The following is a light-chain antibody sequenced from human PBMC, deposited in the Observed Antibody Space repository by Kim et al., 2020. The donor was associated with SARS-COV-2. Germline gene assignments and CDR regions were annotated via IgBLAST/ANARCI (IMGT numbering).Light chain of an antibody. CDR3: QQYYSIPPT. Sequence: DIVMTQSPDSLAVSLGERATINCKSSQSVLYSSNNNNYLAWYQQKPGQPPKLLIYWASTRESGVPDRFSGSGSGTDFTLTISSLQAEDVAVYYCQQYYSIPPTFGPGTKVDIK. V-gene: IGKV4-1*01. J-gene: IGKJ3*01. CDR2: WAS. CDR1: QSVLYSSNNNNY.